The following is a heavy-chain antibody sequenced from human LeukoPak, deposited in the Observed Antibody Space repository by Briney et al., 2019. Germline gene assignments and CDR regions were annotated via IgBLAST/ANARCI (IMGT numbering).Heavy chain of an antibody. J-gene: IGHJ4*02. CDR1: GGSISSYY. Sequence: PSETLSLTCTVSGGSISSYYWSWIRQPPGRGLEWIGYIYYSGSTNYNPSLKSRVTISVDTSKNQFSLKLSSVTAADTAVYYCARRDTVTTSEFDYWGQGTLVTVSS. CDR2: IYYSGST. V-gene: IGHV4-59*12. CDR3: ARRDTVTTSEFDY. D-gene: IGHD4-17*01.